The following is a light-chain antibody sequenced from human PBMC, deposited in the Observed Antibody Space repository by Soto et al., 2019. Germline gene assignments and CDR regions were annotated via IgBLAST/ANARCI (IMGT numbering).Light chain of an antibody. Sequence: EIVLTQSPGTLSLSPGERATLSCRASQSVSSSYLAWYQQKPGQAPRLLIYGASSRATGIPDRFSGSGSGTDFTLNISRLEHEDFAVYYCHQYGGSPRTLGQGTKVEIK. J-gene: IGKJ1*01. CDR3: HQYGGSPRT. CDR1: QSVSSSY. CDR2: GAS. V-gene: IGKV3-20*01.